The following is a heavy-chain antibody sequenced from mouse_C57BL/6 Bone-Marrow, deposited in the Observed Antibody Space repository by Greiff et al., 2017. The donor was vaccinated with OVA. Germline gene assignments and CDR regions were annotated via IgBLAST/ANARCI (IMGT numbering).Heavy chain of an antibody. Sequence: VKLQQPGAELVKPGASVKLSCKASGYTFTSYWMHWVKQRPGQGLEWIGMIHPNSGSTNYNEKFKSKATLTVDKSSSTAYMQLSSLTSEDSAVYYCARERSYYYGSSSWFAYWGQGTLVTVSA. CDR1: GYTFTSYW. D-gene: IGHD1-1*01. CDR3: ARERSYYYGSSSWFAY. V-gene: IGHV1-64*01. CDR2: IHPNSGST. J-gene: IGHJ3*01.